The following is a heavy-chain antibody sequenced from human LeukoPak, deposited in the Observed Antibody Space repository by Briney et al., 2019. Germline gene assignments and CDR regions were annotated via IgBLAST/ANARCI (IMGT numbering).Heavy chain of an antibody. CDR3: ARSVLVDY. Sequence: GGSLRLSCAASGFTFSSYAMTWVRLAPGKGLEWVSSISGSAGHTYYADSVKGRFTISRDNAKNSLYLQMNSLRAEDTAVYYCARSVLVDYWGQGTLVTVSS. CDR2: ISGSAGHT. CDR1: GFTFSSYA. D-gene: IGHD1-14*01. J-gene: IGHJ4*02. V-gene: IGHV3-23*01.